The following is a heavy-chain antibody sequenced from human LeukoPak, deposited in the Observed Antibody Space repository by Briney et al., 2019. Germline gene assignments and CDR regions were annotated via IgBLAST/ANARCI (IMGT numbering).Heavy chain of an antibody. Sequence: GGSLSLSCAASGFTFDDYAMTWVRKAQGKGLEWVSGISWNSGSIGYADSVKGRFTISRDNAKNSLYLQMNSLRAEDTAVYYCARGTSYDFWSGYYNRRQGGDAFDIWGQGTMVTVSS. CDR2: ISWNSGSI. CDR3: ARGTSYDFWSGYYNRRQGGDAFDI. CDR1: GFTFDDYA. J-gene: IGHJ3*02. V-gene: IGHV3-9*01. D-gene: IGHD3-3*01.